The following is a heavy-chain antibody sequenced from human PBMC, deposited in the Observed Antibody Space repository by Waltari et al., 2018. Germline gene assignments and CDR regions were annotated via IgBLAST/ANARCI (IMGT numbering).Heavy chain of an antibody. CDR2: VNTNTGNP. J-gene: IGHJ2*01. CDR3: ASQAVAGANWYFDL. CDR1: GYTFTSYA. Sequence: QVQLVHSGSELKKPGASVKVSCKASGYTFTSYAMNWVRQAPGQGLEWMGGVNTNTGNPTYAQGCTGRFVFSLDTSVSTAYLQISSLKAEDTAVYYCASQAVAGANWYFDLWGRGTLVTVSS. D-gene: IGHD6-19*01. V-gene: IGHV7-4-1*02.